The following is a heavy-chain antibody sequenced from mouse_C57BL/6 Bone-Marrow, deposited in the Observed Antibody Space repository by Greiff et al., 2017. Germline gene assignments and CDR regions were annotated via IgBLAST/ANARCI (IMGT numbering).Heavy chain of an antibody. CDR2: IYPRSGNT. D-gene: IGHD1-1*01. CDR3: ARWDYYGSSYGRYFDV. Sequence: QVQLKQSGAELARPGASVKLSCKASGYTFTSYGLSWVKQRTGQGLEWIGEIYPRSGNTYYNEKFKGKATLTADKSSSTAYMELRSLTSEDSAVYFCARWDYYGSSYGRYFDVWGTGTTVTVSS. CDR1: GYTFTSYG. V-gene: IGHV1-81*01. J-gene: IGHJ1*03.